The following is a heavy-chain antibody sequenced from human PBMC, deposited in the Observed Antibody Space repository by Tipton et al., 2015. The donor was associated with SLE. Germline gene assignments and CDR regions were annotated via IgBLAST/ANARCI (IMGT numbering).Heavy chain of an antibody. CDR3: ARGGRAPFDY. D-gene: IGHD6-25*01. CDR1: GFPFSAYAM. Sequence: LRLSCVGSGFPFSAYAMTWVRQAPGKGLEWVGELYHSGYSNYNPSLKSRVTTSLDKSKNHFSLNLSSVTAADTAVYYCARGGRAPFDYWGQETLVTVSS. V-gene: IGHV4/OR15-8*02. CDR2: LYHSGYS. J-gene: IGHJ4*02.